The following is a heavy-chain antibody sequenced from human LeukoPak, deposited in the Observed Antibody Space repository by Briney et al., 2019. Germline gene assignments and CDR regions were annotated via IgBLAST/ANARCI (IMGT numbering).Heavy chain of an antibody. D-gene: IGHD3-10*01. J-gene: IGHJ4*02. CDR3: ARHPELYFFDY. CDR2: IPYSGST. V-gene: IGHV4-59*08. Sequence: SETLSLTCTVSGAPISSYYWSWIRQPPGKGLEWIGYIPYSGSTNYNPSLKSRVTISADASKNQVSLTLSSVTAADTAVYYCARHPELYFFDYWGQGTLVSVSS. CDR1: GAPISSYY.